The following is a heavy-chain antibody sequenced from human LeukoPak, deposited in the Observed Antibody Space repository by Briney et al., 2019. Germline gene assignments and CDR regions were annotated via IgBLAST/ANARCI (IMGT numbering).Heavy chain of an antibody. CDR3: ARDHSGWYNSIDY. CDR1: GFTFSSYS. CDR2: ISSSSSYI. V-gene: IGHV3-21*01. Sequence: GGSLRLSCAASGFTFSSYSMNWVRQAPGKGLEWVSSISSSSSYIYYADSVKGRFTISRDNAKNSLYLQMNSLRAEDTAVYYCARDHSGWYNSIDYWGQGTLVTVSS. D-gene: IGHD6-19*01. J-gene: IGHJ4*02.